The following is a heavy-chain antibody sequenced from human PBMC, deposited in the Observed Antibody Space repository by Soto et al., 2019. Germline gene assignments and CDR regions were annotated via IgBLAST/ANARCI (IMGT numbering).Heavy chain of an antibody. D-gene: IGHD2-2*01. CDR2: IYYSGST. CDR3: ARGRDCSCTSCSLALRLGYYFDY. J-gene: IGHJ4*02. Sequence: LSLTCTVSGGSISSGGYYWCWIRQHPGKGLEWIGYIYYSGSTYYNPSLKSRVTISVDTSKNQFSLKLSSVTAADTAVYYCARGRDCSCTSCSLALRLGYYFDYWGQGTLVTVSS. V-gene: IGHV4-31*03. CDR1: GGSISSGGYY.